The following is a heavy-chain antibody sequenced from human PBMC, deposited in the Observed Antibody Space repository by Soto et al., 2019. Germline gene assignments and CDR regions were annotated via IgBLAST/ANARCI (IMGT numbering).Heavy chain of an antibody. D-gene: IGHD1-26*01. Sequence: GSLRLSCAASGFTFSTYEMNWVRQAPGKGLEWISYISESGSPEYYADSVKGRFTVSRDNAKNSLYLQMNSLTVEDTAVYYCARRGVYDWYFDLWGRGTLVTVSS. CDR2: ISESGSPE. J-gene: IGHJ2*01. CDR1: GFTFSTYE. V-gene: IGHV3-48*03. CDR3: ARRGVYDWYFDL.